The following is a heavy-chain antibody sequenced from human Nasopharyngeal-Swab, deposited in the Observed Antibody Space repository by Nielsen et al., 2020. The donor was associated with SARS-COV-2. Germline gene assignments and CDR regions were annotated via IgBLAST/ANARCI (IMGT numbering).Heavy chain of an antibody. V-gene: IGHV3-9*01. CDR3: AKGSYYVPDY. CDR1: GFTFNNNA. CDR2: ISWNSGSI. D-gene: IGHD1-26*01. Sequence: SLKISCLASGFTFNNNAMHWVRQAPGKGLEWVSGISWNSGSIGYADSVKGRFTISRDNAKNSLYLQMNSLRAEDTALYYCAKGSYYVPDYWGQGTLVTVSS. J-gene: IGHJ4*02.